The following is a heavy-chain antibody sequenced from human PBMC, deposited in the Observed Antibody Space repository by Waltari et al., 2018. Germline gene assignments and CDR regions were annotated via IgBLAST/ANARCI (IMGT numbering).Heavy chain of an antibody. V-gene: IGHV4-59*12. CDR2: VYDSGFT. D-gene: IGHD2-8*02. Sequence: QVPLQESGPRLAKPSETLSLTCNVSGGSIFGSYWRWIRQPPGKGLEWIGYVYDSGFTSYNPSLSSRVTILVDTSTNQFSLKVMSVTAADTAVYYCVRDLRYCSGGVCYNGAFEIWGQGTMVSVSS. CDR3: VRDLRYCSGGVCYNGAFEI. CDR1: GGSIFGSY. J-gene: IGHJ3*02.